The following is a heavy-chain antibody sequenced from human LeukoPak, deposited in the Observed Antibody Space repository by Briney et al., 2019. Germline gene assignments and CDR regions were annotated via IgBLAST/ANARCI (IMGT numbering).Heavy chain of an antibody. CDR2: VGSKVDNYAT. CDR3: SNGHDGLDV. V-gene: IGHV3-73*01. CDR1: GFTFSASS. J-gene: IGHJ6*02. Sequence: GGSLRLSCAASGFTFSASSLNWVRQASGKGLEWFGRVGSKVDNYATAYAEPVKRRFIISREDSKNTAYLQMNSLKTDDTAVYYCSNGHDGLDVWGQGTTVTVSS.